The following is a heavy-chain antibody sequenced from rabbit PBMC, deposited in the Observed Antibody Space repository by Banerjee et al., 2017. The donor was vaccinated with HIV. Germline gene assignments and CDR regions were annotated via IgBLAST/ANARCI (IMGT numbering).Heavy chain of an antibody. CDR2: TDPVFDST. V-gene: IGHV1S7*01. D-gene: IGHD4-1*01. Sequence: QLVETGGGLVQPGGSLTLSCKASGFDFSAYYMSWVRQAPGKGLEWIGYTDPVFDSTYYASWVNGRFTISSDNAQNTLYLQLNSLTAADTATYFCARDLAGVIGWNFNLWGPGTLVTVS. CDR3: ARDLAGVIGWNFNL. J-gene: IGHJ4*01. CDR1: GFDFSAYY.